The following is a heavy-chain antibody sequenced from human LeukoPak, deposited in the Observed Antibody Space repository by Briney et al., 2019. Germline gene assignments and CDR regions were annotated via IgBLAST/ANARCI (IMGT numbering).Heavy chain of an antibody. V-gene: IGHV1-2*02. D-gene: IGHD6-13*01. J-gene: IGHJ4*02. CDR2: IKPNSGVA. CDR3: PGGGTTAAGGDC. Sequence: ASVKVSFKASGYSFTAYYMNWVRQAPGQGLEWMGWIKPNSGVANYPEKFQGRFTMTRDTSIITAYMELSSRRPDDTAVYYCPGGGTTAAGGDCWGQGTLVTVSS. CDR1: GYSFTAYY.